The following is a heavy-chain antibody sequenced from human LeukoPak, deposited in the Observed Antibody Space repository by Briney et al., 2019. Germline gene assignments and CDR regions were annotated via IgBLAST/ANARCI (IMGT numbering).Heavy chain of an antibody. CDR1: GYSISSGYY. CDR3: ARGRSHYDFWSGYYSFFNY. J-gene: IGHJ4*02. D-gene: IGHD3-3*01. CDR2: PYHSGST. Sequence: SETLSLTCSVSGYSISSGYYWGWIRQAPGKGLEWIGNPYHSGSTYYNPSLKSRVTISVDTSKNQFSLKLSSVTAADTAVYYCARGRSHYDFWSGYYSFFNYWGQGTLVTVSS. V-gene: IGHV4-38-2*02.